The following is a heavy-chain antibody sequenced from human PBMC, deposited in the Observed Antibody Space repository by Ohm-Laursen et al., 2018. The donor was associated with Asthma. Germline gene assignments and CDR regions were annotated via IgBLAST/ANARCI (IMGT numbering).Heavy chain of an antibody. CDR3: AREWGGMDV. Sequence: SLRLSCAASGFTFSSYAMHWVRQAPGKGLEWVAVISYDGSNKYYADSVKGRFTISRDNSKKTLYLQMNNLRAEDAAIYYCAREWGGMDVWGQGTTVTVSS. J-gene: IGHJ6*02. D-gene: IGHD3-16*01. V-gene: IGHV3-30-3*01. CDR1: GFTFSSYA. CDR2: ISYDGSNK.